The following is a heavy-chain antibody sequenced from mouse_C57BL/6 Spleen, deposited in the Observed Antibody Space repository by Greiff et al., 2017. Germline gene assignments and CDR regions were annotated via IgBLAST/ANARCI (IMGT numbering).Heavy chain of an antibody. J-gene: IGHJ2*01. CDR3: ARESH. V-gene: IGHV1-50*01. CDR2: IDPSDSYT. Sequence: QVQLKQSGAELVKPGASVKLSCKASGYTFTSYWMQWVKQRPGQGLEWTGEIDPSDSYTNYNQKFKGKATLTVDTSSSTAYMQLSSLTSEDSAVYYCARESHWGQGTTLTVSS. CDR1: GYTFTSYW.